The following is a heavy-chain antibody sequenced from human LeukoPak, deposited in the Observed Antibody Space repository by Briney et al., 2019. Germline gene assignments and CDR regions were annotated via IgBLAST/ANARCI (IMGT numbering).Heavy chain of an antibody. CDR2: IIPILGIA. V-gene: IGHV1-69*04. CDR3: ARVGNYYDSSGLAFDI. Sequence: ASVKVSCKASGGTFSSYAISWVRQAPGQGLEWMGRIIPILGIANYAQKLQGRVTMTTDTSTSTAYMELRSLRSDDTAVYYCARVGNYYDSSGLAFDIWGQGTMVTVSS. CDR1: GGTFSSYA. J-gene: IGHJ3*02. D-gene: IGHD3-22*01.